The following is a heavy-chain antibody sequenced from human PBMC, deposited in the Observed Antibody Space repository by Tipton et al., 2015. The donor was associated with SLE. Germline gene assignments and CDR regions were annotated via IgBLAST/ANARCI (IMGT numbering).Heavy chain of an antibody. CDR2: TRNKANSYTT. D-gene: IGHD2-2*01. Sequence: SLRLSCAASGFTFSDHYMDWVRQAPGKGLEWVGRTRNKANSYTTEYAASVKGRFTISRDDSKNSLYLQMNSLKTEDTAVYYCARDPWSSCYYFDYWGQGTLVTVSS. V-gene: IGHV3-72*01. CDR3: ARDPWSSCYYFDY. CDR1: GFTFSDHY. J-gene: IGHJ4*02.